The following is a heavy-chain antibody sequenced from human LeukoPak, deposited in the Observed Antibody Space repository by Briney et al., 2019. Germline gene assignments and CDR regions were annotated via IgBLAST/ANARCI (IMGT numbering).Heavy chain of an antibody. CDR3: ARGMGRYCSGGSCENFDY. V-gene: IGHV4-39*07. CDR2: IYYSGST. J-gene: IGHJ4*02. D-gene: IGHD2-15*01. Sequence: SETLSLTCTVSGGSISSSSYYWGCIRLPPGEGLECIGSIYYSGSTYYNPSPKSRVTISVDTSKNQFSLKLSSVTAADTAVYYCARGMGRYCSGGSCENFDYWGQGTLVTVSS. CDR1: GGSISSSSYY.